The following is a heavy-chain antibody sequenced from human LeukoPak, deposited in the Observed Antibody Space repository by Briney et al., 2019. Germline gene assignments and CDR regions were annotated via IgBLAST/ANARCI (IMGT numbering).Heavy chain of an antibody. J-gene: IGHJ4*02. Sequence: GGSLRLSCTASGFTFGDYAMSWVRQAPGKGLEWVGFIRSKAYGGTTEYAASVKGRFTISRDDSKSIAYLHMNSLKTEDTAVYYCTRDLQYYDILTGYYGIDYWGQGNLVTVSS. CDR3: TRDLQYYDILTGYYGIDY. CDR2: IRSKAYGGTT. D-gene: IGHD3-9*01. CDR1: GFTFGDYA. V-gene: IGHV3-49*04.